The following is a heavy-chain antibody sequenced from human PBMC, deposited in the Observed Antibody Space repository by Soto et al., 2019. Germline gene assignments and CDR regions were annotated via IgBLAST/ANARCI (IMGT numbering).Heavy chain of an antibody. CDR1: GFTFSSYA. CDR3: AGDPYYYASGF. D-gene: IGHD3-10*01. Sequence: GGSLRLSCAASGFTFSSYAMSWVRQAPGKGLEWVSSISGSGGRTAYADSVKGRFTISRDNSKNTLYLQMNSLRAEDTAVYYCAGDPYYYASGFWGQGTLVTVSS. J-gene: IGHJ4*02. V-gene: IGHV3-23*01. CDR2: ISGSGGRT.